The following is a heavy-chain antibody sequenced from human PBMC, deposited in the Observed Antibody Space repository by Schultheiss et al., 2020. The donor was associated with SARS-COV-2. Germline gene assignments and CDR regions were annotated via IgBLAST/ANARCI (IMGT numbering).Heavy chain of an antibody. V-gene: IGHV3-30*03. J-gene: IGHJ4*02. CDR3: ARGHSSGYYNYFDY. Sequence: GGSLRLSCAASGFTFSSYSMNWVRQAPGKGLEWVAVISYEGSKNYYADSVKGRFTISRDSSKNTLYLQMNSLRTEDAAVYYCARGHSSGYYNYFDYWGQGTLVTVSS. CDR1: GFTFSSYS. D-gene: IGHD3-22*01. CDR2: ISYEGSKN.